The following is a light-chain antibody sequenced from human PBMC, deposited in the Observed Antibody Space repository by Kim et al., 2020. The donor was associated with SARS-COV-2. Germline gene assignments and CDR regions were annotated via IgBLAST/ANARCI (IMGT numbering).Light chain of an antibody. Sequence: SYELTQPPSVSVSPGQTASITCPGDKLGDKYACWYQQKPGQSPVLVIYQHNKRPSGIPERFSGSNSGNTATLTISGTQAMGEADYYCQAWDSSTVVFGGGTQLTVL. CDR3: QAWDSSTVV. J-gene: IGLJ2*01. V-gene: IGLV3-1*01. CDR2: QHN. CDR1: KLGDKY.